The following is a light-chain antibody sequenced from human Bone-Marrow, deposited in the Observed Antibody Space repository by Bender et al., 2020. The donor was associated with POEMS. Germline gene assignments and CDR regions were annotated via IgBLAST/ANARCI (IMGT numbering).Light chain of an antibody. CDR2: EGN. CDR1: SSDVGGYDY. V-gene: IGLV2-8*01. CDR3: CLYAGDYSWV. Sequence: QSALTQPPSASGSPGQSVTIPCTGTSSDVGGYDYVSWYQHPPGKAPKLMIYEGNKRPSGVSNRFSGSKSGSTASLTISGLQAEDEADYYCCLYAGDYSWVFGGGTKVTVL. J-gene: IGLJ3*02.